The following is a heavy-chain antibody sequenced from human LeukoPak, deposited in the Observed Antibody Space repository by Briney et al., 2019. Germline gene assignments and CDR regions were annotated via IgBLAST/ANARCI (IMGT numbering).Heavy chain of an antibody. CDR2: ISSSSSYI. Sequence: GGSLRLSCAASGFTFSSYSMNWVRQAPGKGLEWVSSISSSSSYIYYADSVKGRFTISRDNAKNSPYLQMNSLRAEDTAVYYCARDRDDGDHCSIDYWGQGTLVTVSS. CDR1: GFTFSSYS. J-gene: IGHJ4*02. CDR3: ARDRDDGDHCSIDY. D-gene: IGHD4-17*01. V-gene: IGHV3-21*01.